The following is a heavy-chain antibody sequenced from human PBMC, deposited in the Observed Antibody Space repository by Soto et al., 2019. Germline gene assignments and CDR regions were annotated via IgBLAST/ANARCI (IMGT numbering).Heavy chain of an antibody. J-gene: IGHJ4*02. CDR1: GYTLTTHG. Sequence: ASVKVSCKAFGYTLTTHGINWVRQAPGQGLGWMGWISGYNGNINYAREFQGRVAMTTDTSTRTLYMQWSSLGASDSAFCFCARSPRSSPYFDYWGQGALVTVSS. V-gene: IGHV1-18*04. CDR3: ARSPRSSPYFDY. CDR2: ISGYNGNI. D-gene: IGHD6-13*01.